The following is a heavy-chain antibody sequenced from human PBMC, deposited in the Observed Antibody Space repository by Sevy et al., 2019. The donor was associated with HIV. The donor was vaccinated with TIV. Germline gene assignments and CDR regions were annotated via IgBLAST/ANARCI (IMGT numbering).Heavy chain of an antibody. J-gene: IGHJ4*02. D-gene: IGHD1-26*01. CDR1: GYTFTGYY. V-gene: IGHV1-2*02. Sequence: ASVKVSCKASGYTFTGYYMHWVRQAPGQGLEWMGWINPNSGGTNYAQKFQGRVTMTRDTSISTAYMELSRLRSDDTAVYYCARDLSEWELLGYWGQGTLVTVSS. CDR2: INPNSGGT. CDR3: ARDLSEWELLGY.